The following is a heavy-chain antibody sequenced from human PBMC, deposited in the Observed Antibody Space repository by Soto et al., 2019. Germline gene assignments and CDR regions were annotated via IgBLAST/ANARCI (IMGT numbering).Heavy chain of an antibody. V-gene: IGHV3-30*18. J-gene: IGHJ5*02. Sequence: QVQLVESGGGVVQPGKSLRLSCVASGFAFNDFAMHWVRQAPGKGLEWVALISSDGNNKYYGDSVKGRFTISRDNSENTVFLRMNSLRTEDAAVYYCAKDEAPASDIMTGYSASDSWGQGPPVFVSS. CDR3: AKDEAPASDIMTGYSASDS. D-gene: IGHD3-9*01. CDR1: GFAFNDFA. CDR2: ISSDGNNK.